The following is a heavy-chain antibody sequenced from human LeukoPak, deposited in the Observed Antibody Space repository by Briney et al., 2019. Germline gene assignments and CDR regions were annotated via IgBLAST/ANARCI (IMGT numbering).Heavy chain of an antibody. D-gene: IGHD3-10*01. CDR3: ARLETVNYYYYMDV. CDR2: IYYSGST. CDR1: GGSISSSSYY. V-gene: IGHV4-39*01. Sequence: SETLSLTCTVSGGSISSSSYYWGWIRQPPGKGLEWIGSIYYSGSTYYNPSLKSRVTISVDTSKNQFSLKLSSVTAADTAVYYCARLETVNYYYYMDVWGKGTTVTISS. J-gene: IGHJ6*03.